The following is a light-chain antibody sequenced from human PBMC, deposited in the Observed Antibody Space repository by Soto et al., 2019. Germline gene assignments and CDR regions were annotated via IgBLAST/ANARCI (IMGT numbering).Light chain of an antibody. V-gene: IGKV3-11*01. J-gene: IGKJ3*01. CDR2: DAS. Sequence: EIVLTQSPATLSLSPGERATLSCRASQSVSSYLAWYQQKPGQAPRLLIYDASNRATGIPARFSGSGSETDFTLTISILEPEDFAVYYCQQRSNWPFTFGPGTNVDIK. CDR3: QQRSNWPFT. CDR1: QSVSSY.